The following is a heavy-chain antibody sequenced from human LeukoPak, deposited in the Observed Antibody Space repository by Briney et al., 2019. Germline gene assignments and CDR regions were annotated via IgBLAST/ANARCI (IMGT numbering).Heavy chain of an antibody. J-gene: IGHJ4*02. CDR1: GFTFNNYA. V-gene: IGHV3-23*01. D-gene: IGHD1-20*01. Sequence: PGGSLRLSCAASGFTFNNYAVGWVRQAPGKGLEWVSAISGGSVSTYYADSVKGRFTISRDNSKTTLYLQMNSLRAEDTAVYYCAKNVNGGNWYYFDHWGQGTLVTVSS. CDR2: ISGGSVST. CDR3: AKNVNGGNWYYFDH.